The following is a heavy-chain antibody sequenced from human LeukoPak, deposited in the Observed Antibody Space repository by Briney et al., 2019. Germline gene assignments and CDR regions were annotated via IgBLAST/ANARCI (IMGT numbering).Heavy chain of an antibody. CDR1: GGTFSSYA. V-gene: IGHV1-69*04. CDR3: ARDLRGRLYDSSGYSFDS. CDR2: IIPILGIA. Sequence: SVKVSCKASGGTFSSYAISWVRQAPGQGLEWMGRIIPILGIANYAQKFQGRVTITADKSTSPAYMELSSLRSEDTAVYYCARDLRGRLYDSSGYSFDSWGQGTLVTVSS. D-gene: IGHD3-22*01. J-gene: IGHJ4*02.